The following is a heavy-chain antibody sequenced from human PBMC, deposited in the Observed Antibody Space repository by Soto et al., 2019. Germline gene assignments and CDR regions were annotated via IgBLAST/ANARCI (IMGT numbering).Heavy chain of an antibody. CDR2: IYYSGST. Sequence: PSETLSLTCTVSGGSISSYYWSWMRQPPGKGLEWIADIYYSGSTNYSPSLKSRVTISVDTSKNQFSLNLSSVTAADTAVYFCATYVPDKLAVAGTSDAFDIWGQGTMVTVSS. V-gene: IGHV4-59*01. D-gene: IGHD6-19*01. J-gene: IGHJ3*02. CDR3: ATYVPDKLAVAGTSDAFDI. CDR1: GGSISSYY.